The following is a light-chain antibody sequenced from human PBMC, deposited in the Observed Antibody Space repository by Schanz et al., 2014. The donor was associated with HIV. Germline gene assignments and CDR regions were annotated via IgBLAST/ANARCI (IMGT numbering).Light chain of an antibody. J-gene: IGKJ1*01. Sequence: IQMTQSPSSLSASVGARVTITCRASQDIRDDLGWYQQKPGRAPKRLIYGASSLQSGVPSRFSASGSETDFTLTISSLQPEDFATYYCQQLNSYPWTFGQGTKVEI. CDR1: QDIRDD. V-gene: IGKV1-17*01. CDR2: GAS. CDR3: QQLNSYPWT.